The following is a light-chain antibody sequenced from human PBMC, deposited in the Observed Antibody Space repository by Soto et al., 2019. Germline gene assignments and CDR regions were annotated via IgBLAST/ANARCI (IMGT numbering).Light chain of an antibody. CDR3: AAWNDSLNGVV. J-gene: IGLJ2*01. Sequence: QTVVTQPPSASGTPGQRVTISCSGSSSNIGSNTVNWYQQLPGTAPKLLIYNNHQRPSGVPDRFSGSKSGTSASLAISGLQSEDEADYYCAAWNDSLNGVVFGGGTKLTVL. V-gene: IGLV1-44*01. CDR2: NNH. CDR1: SSNIGSNT.